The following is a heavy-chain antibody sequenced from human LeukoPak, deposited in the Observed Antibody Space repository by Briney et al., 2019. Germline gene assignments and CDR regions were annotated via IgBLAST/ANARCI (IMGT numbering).Heavy chain of an antibody. J-gene: IGHJ4*02. V-gene: IGHV5-51*01. D-gene: IGHD2-8*01. CDR2: IYPGDSDT. CDR1: GYSFTNYW. CDR3: ARDRGYCTNGVCLDLDY. Sequence: GESLKISCKGSGYSFTNYWIGWVRQMPGKGLEWMGMIYPGDSDTTYSPSFQGQVTISADKSISTAYLQWSSLKSSDTAVYYCARDRGYCTNGVCLDLDYWGQGTLVTVSS.